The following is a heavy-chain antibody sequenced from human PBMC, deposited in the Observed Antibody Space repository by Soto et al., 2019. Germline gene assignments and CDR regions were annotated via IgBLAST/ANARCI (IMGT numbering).Heavy chain of an antibody. V-gene: IGHV6-1*01. D-gene: IGHD3-16*02. CDR2: TYYRSKWYN. CDR3: ARGVRTFGGVIAPNWFDP. Sequence: QTLSLTCAISGDSVSSNSAAWNWIRQSPSRGLEWLGRTYYRSKWYNDYAVSVKSRITINPDTSKNQFSLQLNSVTPEDTAVYYCARGVRTFGGVIAPNWFDPWGQEPWSPS. CDR1: GDSVSSNSAA. J-gene: IGHJ5*02.